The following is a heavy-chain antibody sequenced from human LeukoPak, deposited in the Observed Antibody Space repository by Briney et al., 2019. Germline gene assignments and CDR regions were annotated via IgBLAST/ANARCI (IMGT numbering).Heavy chain of an antibody. D-gene: IGHD3-10*01. CDR1: GYTFTGYY. CDR2: INPNSGGT. CDR3: AKGVPNTMVRGVIRNWFDP. Sequence: ASVKVSCKASGYTFTGYYMHWVRQAPGQGLEWMGWINPNSGGTNYAQKFQGWVTMTRDTSISTAYMELSRLRSDDTAVYYCAKGVPNTMVRGVIRNWFDPWGQGTLVTVSS. J-gene: IGHJ5*02. V-gene: IGHV1-2*04.